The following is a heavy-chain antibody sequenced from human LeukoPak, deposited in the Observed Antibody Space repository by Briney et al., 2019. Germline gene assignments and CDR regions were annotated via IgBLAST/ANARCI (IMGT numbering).Heavy chain of an antibody. CDR2: IIPILGIA. J-gene: IGHJ4*02. D-gene: IGHD6-13*01. CDR3: AREDSSSWYGNY. Sequence: SAKVSCKASGGTFSSYAISWVRQAPGQGLEWMGRIIPILGIANYAQKFQGRVTITADKSTSTAYMELSSLRSEDTAVYYCAREDSSSWYGNYWGQGTLVTVSS. V-gene: IGHV1-69*04. CDR1: GGTFSSYA.